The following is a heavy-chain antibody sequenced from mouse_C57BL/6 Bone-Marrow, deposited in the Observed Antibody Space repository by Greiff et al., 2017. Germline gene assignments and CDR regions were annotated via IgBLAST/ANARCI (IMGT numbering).Heavy chain of an antibody. V-gene: IGHV1-53*01. CDR2: INPSNGGT. J-gene: IGHJ3*01. Sequence: QVQLQQSGTELVKPGASVKLSCKASGYTFTSYWMHWVKQRPGQGLEWIGNINPSNGGTNYNEKLKSKATLTVDKSSSTAYMQLSSLTSEDSAVYYCARSLLTTVVDSWFAYWGQGTLVTVSA. CDR1: GYTFTSYW. CDR3: ARSLLTTVVDSWFAY. D-gene: IGHD1-1*01.